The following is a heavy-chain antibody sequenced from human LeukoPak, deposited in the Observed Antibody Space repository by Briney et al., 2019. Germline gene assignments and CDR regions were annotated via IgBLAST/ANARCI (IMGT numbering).Heavy chain of an antibody. D-gene: IGHD3-16*01. CDR1: GLTFSSYA. V-gene: IGHV3-23*01. J-gene: IGHJ4*02. Sequence: GGSLRLSCAASGLTFSSYAMTWVRQAPGKGLEWVSAISGIGGSAFYADFVKGRFTISRDNSKNTLYLQMNSLRAEDTAVYYCAKSSKAVMYYFDYWGQGTLVTLSS. CDR3: AKSSKAVMYYFDY. CDR2: ISGIGGSA.